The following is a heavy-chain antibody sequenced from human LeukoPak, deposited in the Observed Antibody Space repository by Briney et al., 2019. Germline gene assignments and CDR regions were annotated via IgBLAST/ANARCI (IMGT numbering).Heavy chain of an antibody. CDR1: GFTLSSYS. D-gene: IGHD3-16*01. Sequence: PGGSLRLSCAASGFTLSSYSMNWVRQAPGKGLEWLSFIDSSSRTIFYAESVKGRFTISRDNAKNSLFLQMNSLRAEDTAVYYCARRVPNQVITDYFDYWGQGTLVTVSS. J-gene: IGHJ4*02. V-gene: IGHV3-48*04. CDR2: IDSSSRTI. CDR3: ARRVPNQVITDYFDY.